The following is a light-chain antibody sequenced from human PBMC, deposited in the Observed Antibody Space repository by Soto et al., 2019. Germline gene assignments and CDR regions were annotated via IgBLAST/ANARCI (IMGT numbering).Light chain of an antibody. CDR2: EGS. CDR3: CSYAGSSPHWV. CDR1: SSDVGSYNL. V-gene: IGLV2-23*01. J-gene: IGLJ3*02. Sequence: QSALTQPASVSGSPGQSITISCTGTSSDVGSYNLVSWYQQHPGKAPKLMIYEGSKRPSGVSNRFSGSKSGNTASLTIAGLQAEAEADYYCCSYAGSSPHWVFGGGTKVTVL.